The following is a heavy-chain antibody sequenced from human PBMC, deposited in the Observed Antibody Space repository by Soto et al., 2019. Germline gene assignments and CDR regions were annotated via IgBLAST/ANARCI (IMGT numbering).Heavy chain of an antibody. Sequence: EVRLLESGGGLVQPGGSLRLSCAASGFTFSVYAMSWVRQAPGKGLEWVSGISGSGDSTHYADSVKGRVTVSRDNSKSMLYLQTNSRRAEDTSIYYCAKALYGGFTYWGQGTLVTVSS. V-gene: IGHV3-23*01. CDR3: AKALYGGFTY. J-gene: IGHJ4*02. D-gene: IGHD3-10*01. CDR2: ISGSGDST. CDR1: GFTFSVYA.